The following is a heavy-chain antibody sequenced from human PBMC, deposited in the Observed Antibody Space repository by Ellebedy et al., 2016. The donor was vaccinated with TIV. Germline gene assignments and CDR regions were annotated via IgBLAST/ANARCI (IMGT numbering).Heavy chain of an antibody. V-gene: IGHV1-69*13. CDR3: AVVATTSLIWTNFDY. D-gene: IGHD5-12*01. Sequence: AASVKVSCKASGGTFSSYAISWVRQAPGQGLEWMGGIIPIFVTANYAQKFQGRVTITADESTSTAYMELSSLRSEDTAVYYCAVVATTSLIWTNFDYWGQGTLVTVSS. CDR2: IIPIFVTA. CDR1: GGTFSSYA. J-gene: IGHJ4*02.